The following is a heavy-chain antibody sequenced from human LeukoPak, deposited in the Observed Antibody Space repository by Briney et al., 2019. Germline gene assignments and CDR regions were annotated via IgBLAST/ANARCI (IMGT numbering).Heavy chain of an antibody. J-gene: IGHJ4*02. Sequence: TGGSLRLSCTASGFTFSSYGMHWVRQAPGKGLEWVAFIRYDESNKYYADSVKGRITISRDNSKNTLYLQMNSLRTEDTAVYFCAKEVYRRQVVQNWGQGTLVTVSS. D-gene: IGHD6-13*01. CDR1: GFTFSSYG. V-gene: IGHV3-30*02. CDR3: AKEVYRRQVVQN. CDR2: IRYDESNK.